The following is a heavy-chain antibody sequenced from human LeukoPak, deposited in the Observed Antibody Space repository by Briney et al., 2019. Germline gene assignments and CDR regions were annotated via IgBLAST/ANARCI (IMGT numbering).Heavy chain of an antibody. CDR1: GGTFSSYA. J-gene: IGHJ4*02. D-gene: IGHD3-9*01. Sequence: ASVKVSCKASGGTFSSYAISWVRQAPGQGLEWMGWINPNSGGTNYAQKFQGRVTMTRDTSISTAYMELSRLRSDDTAVYYCARDGHDILTGYYPDYWGQGTLVTVSS. CDR3: ARDGHDILTGYYPDY. CDR2: INPNSGGT. V-gene: IGHV1-2*02.